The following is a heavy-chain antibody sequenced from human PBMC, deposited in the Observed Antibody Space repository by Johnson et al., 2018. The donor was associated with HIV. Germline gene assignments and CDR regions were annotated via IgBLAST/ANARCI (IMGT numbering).Heavy chain of an antibody. CDR1: GFTFSSYG. D-gene: IGHD3-22*01. J-gene: IGHJ3*02. CDR2: ISYDGSNK. V-gene: IGHV3-30*03. Sequence: QVQLVESGGGLVQRGGSLRLSCAASGFTFSSYGMHWVRQAPGKGLAWVAVISYDGSNKYYADSVKGRFTISRDNAKNSLYLQMNSLRAEDTAVYYCARRYTYYYDSTPGAFDIWGQGTMVTVSS. CDR3: ARRYTYYYDSTPGAFDI.